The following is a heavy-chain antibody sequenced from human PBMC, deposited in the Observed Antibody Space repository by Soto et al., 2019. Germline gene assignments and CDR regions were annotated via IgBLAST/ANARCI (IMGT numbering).Heavy chain of an antibody. Sequence: SETLSLTCTVSGASITNDAFFWTWVRQHPEKGLEWLAYITYGGSIYYDPSLRSRLTVSIDKSKSQFSLNVRSVTAADTAVYYCARAQTIFGIITVFDYWGQGTLVTVSS. D-gene: IGHD3-3*01. CDR2: ITYGGSI. J-gene: IGHJ4*02. V-gene: IGHV4-31*03. CDR1: GASITNDAFF. CDR3: ARAQTIFGIITVFDY.